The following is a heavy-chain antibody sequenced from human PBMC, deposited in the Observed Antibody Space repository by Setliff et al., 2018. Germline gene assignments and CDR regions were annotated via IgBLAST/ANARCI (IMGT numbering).Heavy chain of an antibody. CDR1: GFTFSNYA. CDR3: AKDQGESTGWFKLFDY. CDR2: IYSGGSRT. D-gene: IGHD6-19*01. J-gene: IGHJ4*02. Sequence: GGLRLSCEASGFTFSNYAMGWVRQAPGKGLEWVSVIYSGGSRTYSADSVKGRFTIFRDNSRNTLHLQMNSLRAEDTAVYYCAKDQGESTGWFKLFDYWGQGVLVTVSS. V-gene: IGHV3-23*03.